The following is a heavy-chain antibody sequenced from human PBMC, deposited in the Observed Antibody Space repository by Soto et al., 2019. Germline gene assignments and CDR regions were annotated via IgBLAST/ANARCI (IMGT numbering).Heavy chain of an antibody. V-gene: IGHV3-66*01. J-gene: IGHJ6*02. D-gene: IGHD4-17*01. Sequence: GGSLRLSCAASGFTVSSNYMSWVRQAPGKGLEWVSVIYSGGSTYYADSVKGRFTISRDNSKNTLYLQMNSLRAEDTAVYYCARDWVYGGREYYGMDVWGQGTAVTVSS. CDR2: IYSGGST. CDR1: GFTVSSNY. CDR3: ARDWVYGGREYYGMDV.